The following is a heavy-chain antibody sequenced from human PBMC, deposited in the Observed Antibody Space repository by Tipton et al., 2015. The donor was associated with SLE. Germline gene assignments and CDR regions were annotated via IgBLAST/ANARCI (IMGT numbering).Heavy chain of an antibody. CDR2: IHYSGSP. CDR3: AGSLLALSLDAFEV. CDR1: GDSISGHY. V-gene: IGHV4-59*08. Sequence: TLSLTCTVSGDSISGHYWSWIRQSPGKGLEWIAYIHYSGSPSYNPSLTSRVTISVDKSQKQVSLSLRSVTAADTAIYYCAGSLLALSLDAFEVWGQGAMVTVSA. J-gene: IGHJ3*01. D-gene: IGHD3-10*01.